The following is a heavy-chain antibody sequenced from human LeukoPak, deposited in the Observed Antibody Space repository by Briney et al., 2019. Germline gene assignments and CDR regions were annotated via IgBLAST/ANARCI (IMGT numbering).Heavy chain of an antibody. CDR2: IYHSGST. CDR3: ARENYGSGSYYRDDY. Sequence: SETLSLTCTVSGYSISSGYYWGWIRQPPGKGLEWIGSIYHSGSTYYNPSLKSRVTISVDTSKNQFSLKLSSVTAADTAVYYCARENYGSGSYYRDDYWGQGTLVTVSS. CDR1: GYSISSGYY. J-gene: IGHJ4*02. V-gene: IGHV4-38-2*02. D-gene: IGHD3-10*01.